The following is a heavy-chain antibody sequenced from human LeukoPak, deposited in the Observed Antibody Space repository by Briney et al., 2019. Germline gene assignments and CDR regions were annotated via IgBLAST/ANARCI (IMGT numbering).Heavy chain of an antibody. J-gene: IGHJ4*02. CDR1: GGSISSGDYY. Sequence: SETLSLTCTVSGGSISSGDYYGSWIRQPPGKGLEWIGYIYYSGSTYYNPSLKSRVTISVDTSKNQFSLKLSSVTAADTAVYYCARDVGGKEGVWGQGTLVTVSS. CDR3: ARDVGGKEGV. V-gene: IGHV4-30-4*08. CDR2: IYYSGST. D-gene: IGHD3-16*01.